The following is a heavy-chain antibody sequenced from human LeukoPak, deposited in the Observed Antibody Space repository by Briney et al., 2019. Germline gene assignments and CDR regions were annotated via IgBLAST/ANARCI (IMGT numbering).Heavy chain of an antibody. CDR1: GFTFSTYG. CDR2: IYYDGRNK. Sequence: GGSLRLSCAASGFTFSTYGMHWVRQAPGKGLEWLALIYYDGRNKNYADSVKGRFTISRDNSKNTLYLQMDSLRAEDTAVYYCARTSHYSDNTGYYHFDCWGQGTLVTVSS. J-gene: IGHJ4*02. D-gene: IGHD3-22*01. CDR3: ARTSHYSDNTGYYHFDC. V-gene: IGHV3-33*01.